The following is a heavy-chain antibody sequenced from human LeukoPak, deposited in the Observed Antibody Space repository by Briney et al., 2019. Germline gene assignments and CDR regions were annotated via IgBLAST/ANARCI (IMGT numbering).Heavy chain of an antibody. CDR2: INHSGST. J-gene: IGHJ4*02. CDR1: GGSFSGHY. Sequence: SETLSLTCAVYGGSFSGHYWSWIRQPPGRGLEWIGEINHSGSTNYNPSLKSRVTISVDTSKNQFSLKLSSVTAADTAVYYCARGSVIVVVTANMGAYYFDYWGQGTLVTVSS. D-gene: IGHD2-21*02. CDR3: ARGSVIVVVTANMGAYYFDY. V-gene: IGHV4-34*01.